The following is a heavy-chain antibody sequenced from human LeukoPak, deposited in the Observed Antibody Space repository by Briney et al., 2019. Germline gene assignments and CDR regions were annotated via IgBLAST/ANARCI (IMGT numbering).Heavy chain of an antibody. V-gene: IGHV3-23*01. D-gene: IGHD3-22*01. Sequence: PGGSLRLSCAASGFTFSRYAMHWVRQAPGKGLEWVSCIDASGVNTYYADSVKGRLTISRDNPKNTLFLQMNSLRAEDTAVYFCAKRGVVIRVILVGFHKDAYYFDSWGQGALVTVSS. CDR3: AKRGVVIRVILVGFHKDAYYFDS. J-gene: IGHJ4*02. CDR2: IDASGVNT. CDR1: GFTFSRYA.